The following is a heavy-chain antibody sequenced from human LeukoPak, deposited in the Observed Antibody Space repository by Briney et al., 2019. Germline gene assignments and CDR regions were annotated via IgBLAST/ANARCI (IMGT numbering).Heavy chain of an antibody. Sequence: PGGSLRLSCAASGFTFSSYSMNWVRQAPGKGLEWVSSISSSSSYIYYADSVKGRFIISRDNAKNSLYLQMNSLRAEDTAVYYCARGRGFTMVRGVYLDYWGQGTLVTVSS. CDR1: GFTFSSYS. CDR2: ISSSSSYI. V-gene: IGHV3-21*01. J-gene: IGHJ4*02. CDR3: ARGRGFTMVRGVYLDY. D-gene: IGHD3-10*01.